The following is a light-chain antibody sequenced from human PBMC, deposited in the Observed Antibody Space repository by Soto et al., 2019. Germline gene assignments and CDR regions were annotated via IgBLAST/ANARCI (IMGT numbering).Light chain of an antibody. V-gene: IGLV2-14*01. Sequence: QSVLTQPASVSGSPGQSITISCTGTSSDVGGYNYVSWYQQHPGKAPKLIIYEVSNRPSGVSNRFSGSKSGNTASLTISGLQAEDEADYNCNSYTGKATGVFGTGTKLTVL. CDR2: EVS. CDR3: NSYTGKATGV. J-gene: IGLJ1*01. CDR1: SSDVGGYNY.